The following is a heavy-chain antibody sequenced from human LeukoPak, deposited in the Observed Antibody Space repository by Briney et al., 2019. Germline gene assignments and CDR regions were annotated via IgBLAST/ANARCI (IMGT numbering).Heavy chain of an antibody. D-gene: IGHD3-9*01. CDR1: GFTFDTYW. CDR2: INQDGSAK. CDR3: ARVEDYDILTGFDY. Sequence: GGSLRLSCAVTGFTFDTYWMSWVRQVPGKGLEWVANINQDGSAKYYVDSVKDRFTISRDNAKNSLYLQMNSLRAEDTAVYYCARVEDYDILTGFDYWGQGTLVTVSS. J-gene: IGHJ4*02. V-gene: IGHV3-7*01.